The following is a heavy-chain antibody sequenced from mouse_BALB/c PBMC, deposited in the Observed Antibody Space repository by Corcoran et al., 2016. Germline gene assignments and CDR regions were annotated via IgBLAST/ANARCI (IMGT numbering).Heavy chain of an antibody. Sequence: QVQLQQPGAELVRPGASVKMSCKASGYTFTSYWINWVKQRPGQGLEWIGNIYPSDSYTNYNQKFKDKATLTVDKSSSTAYMQLSSPTSEDSAVYSCTRWGYRYDDDYWGQGTTLTVSS. J-gene: IGHJ2*01. CDR3: TRWGYRYDDDY. CDR1: GYTFTSYW. V-gene: IGHV1-69*02. D-gene: IGHD2-14*01. CDR2: IYPSDSYT.